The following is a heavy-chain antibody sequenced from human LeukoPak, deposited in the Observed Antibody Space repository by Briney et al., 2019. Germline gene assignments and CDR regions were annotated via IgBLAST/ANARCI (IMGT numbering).Heavy chain of an antibody. J-gene: IGHJ3*02. Sequence: ASVKVSCKASGYTFTGYYMHWVRQAPGQGLEWMGWINPNSGGTNYAQKFQGRVTMTRDTSISTAYMELSRLRSDDTAVYYCAKDRDLYYDFWSGYPDAFDIWGQGTMVTVSS. V-gene: IGHV1-2*02. CDR2: INPNSGGT. D-gene: IGHD3-3*01. CDR1: GYTFTGYY. CDR3: AKDRDLYYDFWSGYPDAFDI.